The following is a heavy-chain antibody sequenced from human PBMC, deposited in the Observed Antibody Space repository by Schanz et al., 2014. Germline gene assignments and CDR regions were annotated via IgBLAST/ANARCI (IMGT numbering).Heavy chain of an antibody. V-gene: IGHV1-46*01. CDR1: GYTFTSYS. Sequence: QVQLVQSGAEVKKPGASVKVSCKASGYTFTSYSMHWVRQAPGQGLEWMGIINLSGGSTNNAQKFQGRLTMTRDTSTSTVYMELRSLRSDDTAEYYCARDQSPYTNSSDVRYFDYWGQGTLVTVSS. CDR2: INLSGGST. D-gene: IGHD6-6*01. CDR3: ARDQSPYTNSSDVRYFDY. J-gene: IGHJ4*02.